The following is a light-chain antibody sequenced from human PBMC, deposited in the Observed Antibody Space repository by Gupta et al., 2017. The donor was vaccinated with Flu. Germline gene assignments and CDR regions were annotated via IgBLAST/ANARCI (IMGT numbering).Light chain of an antibody. CDR2: GDN. CDR1: HIRGYF. V-gene: IGLV3-19*01. J-gene: IGLJ1*01. Sequence: GQTVMITCQGDHIRGYFASWYQQRPGQAPRLVIYGDNSRPSGIPDRFSVSSSGSTASLTITGAQAEDEADYFCNSRDTDCAHYVFGPGTKFTVL. CDR3: NSRDTDCAHYV.